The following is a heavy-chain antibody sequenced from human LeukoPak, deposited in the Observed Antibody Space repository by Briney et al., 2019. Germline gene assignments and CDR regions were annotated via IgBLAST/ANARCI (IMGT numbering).Heavy chain of an antibody. CDR3: ARRTPYGGNSGGFGY. D-gene: IGHD4-23*01. V-gene: IGHV4-34*01. CDR1: GGSFSGYY. Sequence: SETPSLTCAVYGGSFSGYYWSWIRQPPGKGLEWIGSIYYSGTTYYNPSLKSRVTISVDTSKNHFSLKLSSVTAADTAIYYCARRTPYGGNSGGFGYWGQGTLVTVSS. J-gene: IGHJ4*02. CDR2: IYYSGTT.